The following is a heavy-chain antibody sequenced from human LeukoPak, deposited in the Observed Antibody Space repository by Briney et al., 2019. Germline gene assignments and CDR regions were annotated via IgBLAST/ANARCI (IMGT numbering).Heavy chain of an antibody. CDR1: GGSVSSGSYY. CDR2: IYYSGST. Sequence: SETLSLTCIVSGGSVSSGSYYWSWIRQPPGKGLEWIGYIYYSGSTNYNPSLKSRVTISVDTSKNQFSLKLSSVTAADTAVYYCARADEVDYYYGMDVWGQGTTVTVSS. V-gene: IGHV4-61*01. CDR3: ARADEVDYYYGMDV. J-gene: IGHJ6*02.